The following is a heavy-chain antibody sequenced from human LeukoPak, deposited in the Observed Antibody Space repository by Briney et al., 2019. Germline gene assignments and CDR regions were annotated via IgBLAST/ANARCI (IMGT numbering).Heavy chain of an antibody. V-gene: IGHV4-59*01. J-gene: IGHJ3*02. CDR1: GTSISGYY. CDR2: IYYNGNT. Sequence: SSETLSLTCTVSGTSISGYYWSWIRQPPGKGLEWIGYIYYNGNTNYNPSLKSRVTISVATSKKQFSLKLSSVTAADTAVYYCARSSGFYDGDAFDIWGQGTLVTVSS. D-gene: IGHD3-22*01. CDR3: ARSSGFYDGDAFDI.